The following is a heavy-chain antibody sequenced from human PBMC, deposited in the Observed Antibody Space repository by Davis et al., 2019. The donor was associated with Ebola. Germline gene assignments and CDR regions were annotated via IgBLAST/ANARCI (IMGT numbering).Heavy chain of an antibody. D-gene: IGHD3-22*01. V-gene: IGHV3-74*01. CDR1: GFTFSSYW. CDR2: INSDGSST. CDR3: ARGRLNGYYFDY. Sequence: PGGSLRLSCAASGFTFSSYWMHWVRQAPGKGLVWVSRINSDGSSTSYADSVKGRFTISRDNAKNSLYLQMNSLRAEDTAVYYCARGRLNGYYFDYWGQGTLVTVSS. J-gene: IGHJ4*02.